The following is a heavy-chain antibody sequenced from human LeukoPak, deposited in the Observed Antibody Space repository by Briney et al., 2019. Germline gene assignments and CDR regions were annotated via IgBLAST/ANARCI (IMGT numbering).Heavy chain of an antibody. D-gene: IGHD3-10*01. CDR3: AGEIFGSGSYPDF. Sequence: GRSLRLSCAASGFSFDTYAMHWVRQAPGQGLEWVALIWHDGSHKFYSNSVRGQFTISRDNSKNTVYLQMNSLRPDDTAVYYCAGEIFGSGSYPDFWGQGTLVTVSS. CDR2: IWHDGSHK. CDR1: GFSFDTYA. V-gene: IGHV3-33*01. J-gene: IGHJ4*02.